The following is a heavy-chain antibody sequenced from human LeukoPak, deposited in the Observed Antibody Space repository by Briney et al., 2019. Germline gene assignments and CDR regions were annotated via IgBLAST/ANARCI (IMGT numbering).Heavy chain of an antibody. CDR1: GYTFTGYY. CDR2: INPNSRGT. Sequence: ASVKVSCKASGYTFTGYYMHWVRQAPGQGLESMGWINPNSRGTNYAQKFQGRVTMTRDTPISTAYMELSRLRSDDTAVYYCARLLRSFDWPYPSGDWGQGTLVTVSS. CDR3: ARLLRSFDWPYPSGD. D-gene: IGHD3-9*01. V-gene: IGHV1-2*02. J-gene: IGHJ4*02.